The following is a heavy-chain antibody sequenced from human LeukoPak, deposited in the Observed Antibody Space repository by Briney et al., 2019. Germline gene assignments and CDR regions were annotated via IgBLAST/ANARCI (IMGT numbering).Heavy chain of an antibody. CDR1: GYTFTSYA. Sequence: GASVKACCKASGYTFTSYAMHWVRQAPGQRLEWMGWINAVNGNTKYSQKFHGRVTITRDTSASTAYMELSSLRSEDTAVYYCARSSPIVVVPAAMRFFWLDPWGQGTLVTVSS. CDR2: INAVNGNT. D-gene: IGHD2-2*01. CDR3: ARSSPIVVVPAAMRFFWLDP. V-gene: IGHV1-3*01. J-gene: IGHJ5*02.